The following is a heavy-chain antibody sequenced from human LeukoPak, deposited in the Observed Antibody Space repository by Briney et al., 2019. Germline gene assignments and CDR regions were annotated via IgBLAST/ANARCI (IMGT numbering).Heavy chain of an antibody. CDR1: GGSIDSYY. CDR2: IFYSAST. D-gene: IGHD6-19*01. J-gene: IGHJ4*02. V-gene: IGHV4-59*01. CDR3: ARGRTSGGYPHFDS. Sequence: PSETLTLTCIVSGGSIDSYYLNWLRQPSGKGLEWVAYIFYSASTNYNPSLKSRATITVDTFKNQFSLNLRSVTAADMAVYYCARGRTSGGYPHFDSWGQGIQVTVSS.